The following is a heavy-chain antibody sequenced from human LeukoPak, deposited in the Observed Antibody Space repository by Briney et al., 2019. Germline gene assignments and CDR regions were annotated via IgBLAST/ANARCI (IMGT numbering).Heavy chain of an antibody. V-gene: IGHV1-18*01. Sequence: ASVKVSCKASGYTFTSYGISWVRQAPGQGLEWMGWISAYNGNTNYAQKLQGRVTMTTDTSASTAYMELRSLRSDDTAVYYCARDDYGDYEGYFDYWGQGTPVTVSS. J-gene: IGHJ4*02. CDR3: ARDDYGDYEGYFDY. CDR2: ISAYNGNT. D-gene: IGHD4-17*01. CDR1: GYTFTSYG.